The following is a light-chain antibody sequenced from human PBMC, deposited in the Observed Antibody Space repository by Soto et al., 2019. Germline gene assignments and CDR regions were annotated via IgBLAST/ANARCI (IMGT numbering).Light chain of an antibody. Sequence: QSVLTQPASVSGSPGQSITISCTGTSSDVGGYNYVSWYQQHPGKAPKLMIYEVSNRPSGVSNRFSGSKSGNTASRTISGLQAEDEADYYCSSYTSSSTPVVFGGGTKLTVL. J-gene: IGLJ2*01. V-gene: IGLV2-14*01. CDR1: SSDVGGYNY. CDR2: EVS. CDR3: SSYTSSSTPVV.